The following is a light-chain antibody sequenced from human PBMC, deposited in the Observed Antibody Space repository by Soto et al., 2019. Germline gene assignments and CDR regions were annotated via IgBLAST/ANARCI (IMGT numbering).Light chain of an antibody. Sequence: DIQMTQSPSPLSASVGDRVTITCRASQSIDTWLAWYQQKPGKAPKLLIYKASTLQSGVPSRFSGSGSRTEFTLTISCLQPDDFATYYCQHYNSFPLAFGGGTKVEIK. CDR1: QSIDTW. CDR3: QHYNSFPLA. J-gene: IGKJ4*01. CDR2: KAS. V-gene: IGKV1-5*03.